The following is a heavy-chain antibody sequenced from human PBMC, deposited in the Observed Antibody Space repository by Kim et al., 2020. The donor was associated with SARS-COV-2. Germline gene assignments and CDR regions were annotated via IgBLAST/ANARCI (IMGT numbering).Heavy chain of an antibody. D-gene: IGHD4-17*01. CDR2: YT. V-gene: IGHV3-11*06. J-gene: IGHJ4*02. CDR3: ARVGIRLDY. Sequence: YTQYADAVKGRFTISRDNAKKSLYLQMNSLRAEDTAVYYCARVGIRLDYWGQGILVTVSS.